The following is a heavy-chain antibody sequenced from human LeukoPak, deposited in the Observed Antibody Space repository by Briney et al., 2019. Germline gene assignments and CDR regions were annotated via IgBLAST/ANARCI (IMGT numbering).Heavy chain of an antibody. CDR3: ARDGRLGGTDY. J-gene: IGHJ4*02. Sequence: PGGSLRLSCTASGFTLSNFWMTWVRQAPGKGLECVAAIKEDGSDKRYMDSVKGRFTISRDNAKNSMYLQMDSLGAEDTAVYYCARDGRLGGTDYWGQGTLVTVSS. D-gene: IGHD1-26*01. CDR1: GFTLSNFW. V-gene: IGHV3-7*01. CDR2: IKEDGSDK.